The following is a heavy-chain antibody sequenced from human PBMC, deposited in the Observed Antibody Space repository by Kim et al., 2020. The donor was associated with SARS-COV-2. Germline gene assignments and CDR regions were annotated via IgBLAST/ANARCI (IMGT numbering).Heavy chain of an antibody. J-gene: IGHJ4*02. V-gene: IGHV3-7*03. CDR1: GFSFSNYW. CDR2: INDGGDKQ. CDR3: AYWGSNWGFDY. Sequence: GGSLRLSCATSGFSFSNYWMSWVRQAPGKGLEWVAHINDGGDKQYYVDSVKGRFTISRDNAHKFLFLQMTSLRVEDTAMYYCAYWGSNWGFDYWGQGTLVSVSS. D-gene: IGHD3-16*01.